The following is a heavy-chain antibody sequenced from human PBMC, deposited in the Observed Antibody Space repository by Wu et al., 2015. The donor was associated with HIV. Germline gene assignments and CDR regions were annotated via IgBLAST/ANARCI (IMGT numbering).Heavy chain of an antibody. V-gene: IGHV1-18*01. D-gene: IGHD1-26*01. J-gene: IGHJ6*02. CDR2: ISAQNGNT. CDR3: AKANRIVIGGIDYYHQYGMDV. Sequence: VQLVQSGGEVKKPGASVKVACKSSGYIFSDYGIHWVRQAPGAGLEWMGWISAQNGNTKYAQKFQGRVTMTTETSSSTAYMELRSLRSEDTAVYYCAKANRIVIGGIDYYHQYGMDVWGQGTTVTVS. CDR1: GYIFSDYG.